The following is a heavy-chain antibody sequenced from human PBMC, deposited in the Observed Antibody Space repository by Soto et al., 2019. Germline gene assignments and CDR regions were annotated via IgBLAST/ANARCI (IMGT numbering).Heavy chain of an antibody. CDR3: AKSLFGGPDI. J-gene: IGHJ3*02. CDR1: GCSVSTEG. D-gene: IGHD2-15*01. Sequence: GSMALSCAASGCSVSTEGRTWVRQAQGKGLEWVSGISGGGGDTSYADSVRGRFTCSRDNSKNTLYLQMNSLRAEDTALYYCAKSLFGGPDIWGQGTMVTVSS. V-gene: IGHV3-23*01. CDR2: ISGGGGDT.